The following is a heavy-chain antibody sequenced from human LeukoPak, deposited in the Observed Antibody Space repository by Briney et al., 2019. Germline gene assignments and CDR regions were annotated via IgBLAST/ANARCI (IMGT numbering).Heavy chain of an antibody. D-gene: IGHD3-22*01. J-gene: IGHJ4*02. CDR1: GFTFSSYS. CDR3: AKVPFSGYYYYFDY. Sequence: TGGSLRLSCAASGFTFSSYSMNWVRQAPGKGLEWVSYISSSSSTIYYADSVKGRFTISRDNSKNTLYLQMNSLRAEDTAVYYCAKVPFSGYYYYFDYWGQGTLVTVSS. V-gene: IGHV3-48*01. CDR2: ISSSSSTI.